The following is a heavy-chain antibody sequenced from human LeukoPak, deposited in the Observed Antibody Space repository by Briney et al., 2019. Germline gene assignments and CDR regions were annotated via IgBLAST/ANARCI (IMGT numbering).Heavy chain of an antibody. CDR3: ARQVASYDFWSGYYIPNWFDP. CDR1: GGSISSGTYN. Sequence: PSETLSLTCTVSGGSISSGTYNWGWIRQPPGKGLEWIGYIYYSGSTNYNPSLKSRVTISVDTSKNQFSLKLSSVTAADTAVYYCARQVASYDFWSGYYIPNWFDPWGQGTLVTVSS. J-gene: IGHJ5*02. D-gene: IGHD3-3*01. V-gene: IGHV4-61*05. CDR2: IYYSGST.